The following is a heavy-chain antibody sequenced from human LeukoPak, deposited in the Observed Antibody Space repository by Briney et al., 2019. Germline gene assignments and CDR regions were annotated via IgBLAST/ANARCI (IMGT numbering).Heavy chain of an antibody. V-gene: IGHV3-23*01. CDR1: GFTFSSYG. CDR3: AAGRRASILTGYYALGY. Sequence: GGSLRLSCAASGFTFSSYGMSWVRQTPGRGLEWVSVISNSGGFTNYADSVRGRFTISRDNSKNTLYLQINSLRAEDTALYYCAAGRRASILTGYYALGYWGQGTLVTVSS. D-gene: IGHD3-9*01. CDR2: ISNSGGFT. J-gene: IGHJ4*02.